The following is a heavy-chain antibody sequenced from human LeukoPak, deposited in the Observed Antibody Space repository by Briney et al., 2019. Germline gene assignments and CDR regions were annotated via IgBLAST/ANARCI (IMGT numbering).Heavy chain of an antibody. CDR2: IYSGGTT. J-gene: IGHJ4*02. CDR1: GFTVSSNY. D-gene: IGHD3/OR15-3a*01. Sequence: GGSLRLSCAASGFTVSSNYMSWVRQAPGMGLEWVSVIYSGGTTYYADSVKGRFTISRDNSKNMLYLQMNSLRAEDTAVYYCAREPGTDYRKYCFDYWGQGTLVTVSS. CDR3: AREPGTDYRKYCFDY. V-gene: IGHV3-53*01.